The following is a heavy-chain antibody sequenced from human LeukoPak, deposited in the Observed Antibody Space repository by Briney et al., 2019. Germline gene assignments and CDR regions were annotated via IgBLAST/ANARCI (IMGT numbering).Heavy chain of an antibody. V-gene: IGHV3-64*04. Sequence: PGGALRLSCSVSGFTFSSYTMHWVRQAPAKELEYVSSIDINGGRTYYADSVKGRFTISKDNSKNMLYLQMNNLRAEDTAVYYCARGGPATTIDYWGRGTLVTVSS. D-gene: IGHD1-1*01. CDR2: IDINGGRT. CDR3: ARGGPATTIDY. J-gene: IGHJ4*02. CDR1: GFTFSSYT.